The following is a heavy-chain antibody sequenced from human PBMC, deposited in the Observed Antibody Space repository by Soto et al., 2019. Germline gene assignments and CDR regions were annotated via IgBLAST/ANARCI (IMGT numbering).Heavy chain of an antibody. Sequence: ASVKVSCKASGYTFTSYDINWVRQATGQGLEWMGWMNPNSGNTGYAQKFQGRVTMTRNTSISTAYMELSSLRSEDTAVYYCASRYRSGHSFDYYYYGMDAWGQGTTVTSP. J-gene: IGHJ6*02. V-gene: IGHV1-8*01. CDR2: MNPNSGNT. D-gene: IGHD6-19*01. CDR3: ASRYRSGHSFDYYYYGMDA. CDR1: GYTFTSYD.